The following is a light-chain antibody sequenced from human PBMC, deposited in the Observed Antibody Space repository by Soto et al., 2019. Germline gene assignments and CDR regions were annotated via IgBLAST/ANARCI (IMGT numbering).Light chain of an antibody. CDR1: QSVSSY. V-gene: IGKV3-11*01. CDR3: QQRGYT. J-gene: IGKJ2*01. CDR2: DAS. Sequence: EIVLTQSPATLSLSPGERATLSCRASQSVSSYLAWYQQKPGQAPRLLIYDASTRATGIPARFRGSGSGTDFTLSTSTLAPEDFALYYCQQRGYTFGQGTKLEIK.